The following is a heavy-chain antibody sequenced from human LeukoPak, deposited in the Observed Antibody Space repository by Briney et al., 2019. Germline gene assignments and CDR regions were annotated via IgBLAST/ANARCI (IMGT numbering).Heavy chain of an antibody. D-gene: IGHD3-3*01. V-gene: IGHV3-9*01. CDR1: GFTFDDYA. Sequence: QPGRSLRLSCAASGFTFDDYAMHWVRQALGKGLGWVSGISWNSGSIGYADSVKGRFTISRDNAKNSLYLQMTSLRAEDTALYYCANAQYYDFRSGYSSLMDVWRKGPVATVSA. CDR3: ANAQYYDFRSGYSSLMDV. J-gene: IGHJ6*04. CDR2: ISWNSGSI.